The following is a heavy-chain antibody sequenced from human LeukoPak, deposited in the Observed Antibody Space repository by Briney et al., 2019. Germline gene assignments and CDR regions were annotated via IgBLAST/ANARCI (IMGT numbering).Heavy chain of an antibody. D-gene: IGHD6-19*01. Sequence: ASVKVSCKASGYTFTGHYMHWVRQAPGQGLEWMGCINPNSGGTNYAQKFQGRVTMTRDTSISTAYMELSRLRSDDTAVYYCARESSSGNYYWGQGTLVTVSS. CDR3: ARESSSGNYY. V-gene: IGHV1-2*02. CDR1: GYTFTGHY. CDR2: INPNSGGT. J-gene: IGHJ4*02.